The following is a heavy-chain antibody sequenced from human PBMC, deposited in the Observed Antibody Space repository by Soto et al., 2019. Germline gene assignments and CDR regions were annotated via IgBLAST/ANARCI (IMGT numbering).Heavy chain of an antibody. V-gene: IGHV3-23*01. CDR2: ISGSGGST. D-gene: IGHD3-3*01. CDR1: GFTFSSYA. Sequence: GGSLRLSCAASGFTFSSYAMSWVRQAPGKGLEWVSAISGSGGSTYYADSVKGRFTISRDNSKNTLYLQMNSLRAEDTAVYYCAKDLSDYDFWSGTPGHDYWGQGTLVTVSS. CDR3: AKDLSDYDFWSGTPGHDY. J-gene: IGHJ4*02.